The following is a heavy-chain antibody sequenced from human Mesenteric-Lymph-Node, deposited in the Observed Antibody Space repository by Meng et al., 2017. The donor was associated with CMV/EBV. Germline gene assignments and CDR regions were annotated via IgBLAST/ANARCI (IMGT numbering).Heavy chain of an antibody. CDR1: GGSFSGYY. CDR2: INHSGST. CDR3: ARTPERYSSSSFAFDI. D-gene: IGHD6-6*01. J-gene: IGHJ3*02. Sequence: SETLSLTCAVYGGSFSGYYWSWIRQPPGKGLEWIGEINHSGSTNYNPSLKSRVTISVDTSKNQFSLKLSSVTAADTAVYYCARTPERYSSSSFAFDIWGQGTMVTVSS. V-gene: IGHV4-34*01.